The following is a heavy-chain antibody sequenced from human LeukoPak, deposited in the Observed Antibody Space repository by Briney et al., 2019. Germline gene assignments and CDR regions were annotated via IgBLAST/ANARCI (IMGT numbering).Heavy chain of an antibody. V-gene: IGHV3-7*01. CDR3: ARDRAGPFWSGYSRYYYGMDV. D-gene: IGHD3-3*01. Sequence: GGSLRLSCAASGFALSSHWMTWVRQVPGGGPEWVANVNRDGSETYYLDSVKGRFTISKDDAKNSLYLQMNSLRAEDTAVYYCARDRAGPFWSGYSRYYYGMDVWGQGTTVTVSS. CDR1: GFALSSHW. CDR2: VNRDGSET. J-gene: IGHJ6*02.